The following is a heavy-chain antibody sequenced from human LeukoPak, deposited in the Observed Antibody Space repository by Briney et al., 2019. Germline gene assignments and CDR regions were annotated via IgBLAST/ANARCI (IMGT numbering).Heavy chain of an antibody. Sequence: GASVKVSCKASGGTFSSYAISWVRQAPGQGLEWMGGIIPIFGTANYAQKFQGRVTITADESTSTAYMELSSLRSGDTAVYYCARVARYSDSDLGAYYFDYWGQGTLVTVSS. J-gene: IGHJ4*02. D-gene: IGHD5-12*01. V-gene: IGHV1-69*13. CDR3: ARVARYSDSDLGAYYFDY. CDR2: IIPIFGTA. CDR1: GGTFSSYA.